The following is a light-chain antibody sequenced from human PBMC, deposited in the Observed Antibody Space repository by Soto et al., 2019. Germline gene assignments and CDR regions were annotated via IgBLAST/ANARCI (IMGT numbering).Light chain of an antibody. CDR1: SSDVGGYNY. CDR3: SSYTSSSTLVV. J-gene: IGLJ2*01. Sequence: QSALTQPASVSGSPGQSITISCTGTSSDVGGYNYVSWYQQHPGKAPKLMIYDVSNLPSGVSNRVSCSKSGNTASLTISGLQAEDEADYYCSSYTSSSTLVVFGGGTKLTVL. V-gene: IGLV2-14*01. CDR2: DVS.